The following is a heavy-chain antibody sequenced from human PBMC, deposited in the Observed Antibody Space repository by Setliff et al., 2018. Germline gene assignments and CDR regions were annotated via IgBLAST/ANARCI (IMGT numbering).Heavy chain of an antibody. CDR2: VYYSGTT. CDR3: ARGGTYRYFDY. CDR1: GGSISGASIRSYY. V-gene: IGHV4-61*01. Sequence: PSEPLSLTCTVSGGSISGASIRSYYWSWIRQPPGKGLEFIGYVYYSGTTNYDPSLKSRVTISVDTSKNQFSLKLSSVTAADTAIYYCARGGTYRYFDYWGQGTLVTGSS. J-gene: IGHJ4*02.